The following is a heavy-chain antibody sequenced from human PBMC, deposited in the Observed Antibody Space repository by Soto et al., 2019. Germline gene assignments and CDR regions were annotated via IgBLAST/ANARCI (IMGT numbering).Heavy chain of an antibody. CDR3: ARKGTGAPVDY. CDR2: ISANNGNT. V-gene: IGHV1-18*01. CDR1: GYTCRSYG. J-gene: IGHJ4*02. Sequence: QVQLVQSGAEVKKPGASVKVSCKASGYTCRSYGISWVRQAPGQGLEWMGWISANNGNTHYAQRLQGRVTLTTDTSTSTAYMEVRSLRSDGTAVYYCARKGTGAPVDYWGQGTLVTVSS. D-gene: IGHD1-1*01.